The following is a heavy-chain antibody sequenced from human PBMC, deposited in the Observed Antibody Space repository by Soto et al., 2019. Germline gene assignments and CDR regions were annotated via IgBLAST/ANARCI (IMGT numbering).Heavy chain of an antibody. CDR2: ISYDEINK. D-gene: IGHD1-1*01. CDR3: AKSVYNWNDGFFDY. V-gene: IGHV3-30*18. Sequence: PGGSLRLSCSVSGFTFSSYGMHWVRQAPGKGLEWVAIISYDEINKYYADSVKGRFTISRDNSKNTLYLQMNSLRAEDTAVYYCAKSVYNWNDGFFDYWGQGTLVTVSS. J-gene: IGHJ4*02. CDR1: GFTFSSYG.